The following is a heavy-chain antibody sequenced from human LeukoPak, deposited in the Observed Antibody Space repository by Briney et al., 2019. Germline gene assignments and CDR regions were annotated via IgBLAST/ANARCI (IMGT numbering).Heavy chain of an antibody. CDR2: INHSGST. CDR3: ARGPVFLNAVAVTTFDY. CDR1: GGSFSGYY. J-gene: IGHJ4*02. V-gene: IGHV4-34*01. D-gene: IGHD6-19*01. Sequence: SETLSLTCAVYGGSFSGYYGSWIRQPPGKGLEWIGEINHSGSTNYNPSLKSRVTISVDTSKNQFSLKLSSVTAADTAVYYCARGPVFLNAVAVTTFDYWGQGTLVTVSS.